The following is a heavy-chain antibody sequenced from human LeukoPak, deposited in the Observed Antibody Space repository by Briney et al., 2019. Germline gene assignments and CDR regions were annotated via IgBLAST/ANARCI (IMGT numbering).Heavy chain of an antibody. CDR3: ARGPGDWFDP. CDR2: IYYSGST. V-gene: IGHV4-61*05. J-gene: IGHJ5*02. Sequence: SETLSLTCSVSVGSISSSSYYWGWIRQPPGKGLEWIGYIYYSGSTNYNPSLKSRVTISVDTSKNQFSLKLSSVTAADTAVYYCARGPGDWFDPWGQGTLVTVSS. CDR1: VGSISSSSYY.